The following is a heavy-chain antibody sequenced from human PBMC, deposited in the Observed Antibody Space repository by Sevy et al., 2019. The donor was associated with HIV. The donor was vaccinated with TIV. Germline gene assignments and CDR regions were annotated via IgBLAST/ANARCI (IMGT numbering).Heavy chain of an antibody. CDR3: ARSLWFGELSRLYNWFDP. CDR2: ISAYNGNT. J-gene: IGHJ5*02. D-gene: IGHD3-10*01. V-gene: IGHV1-18*01. CDR1: GYTFTSYG. Sequence: ASVKVFCKASGYTFTSYGISWVRQAPGQGLEWMGWISAYNGNTNYAQKLQGRVTMTTDTSTSTAYMELRSLRSDDTAVYYCARSLWFGELSRLYNWFDPWGQGTLVTVSS.